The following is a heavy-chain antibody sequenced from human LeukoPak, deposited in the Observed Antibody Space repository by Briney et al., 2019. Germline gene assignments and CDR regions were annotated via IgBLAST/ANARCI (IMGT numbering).Heavy chain of an antibody. CDR3: ARNPTVGYYYYMDV. Sequence: SVTLSLTCTVSGGSISSYYWSWIRQPPGKGLEWIGYIYYSGSTNYNPSLKSRVTISVDTSKNQFSLKLSSVTAADTAVYYCARNPTVGYYYYMDVWGKGTTVTVSS. D-gene: IGHD3-16*01. V-gene: IGHV4-59*01. CDR2: IYYSGST. J-gene: IGHJ6*03. CDR1: GGSISSYY.